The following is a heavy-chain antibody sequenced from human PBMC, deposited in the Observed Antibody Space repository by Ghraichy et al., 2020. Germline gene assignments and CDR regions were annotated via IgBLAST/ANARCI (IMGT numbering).Heavy chain of an antibody. J-gene: IGHJ3*02. V-gene: IGHV3-23*01. Sequence: GGSLRLSCAASGFTFSTYAMLWVRQAPGKGLEWVSTITNSGENTYYADAVKGRFTISRDNSKNTLYLQMNSLGAEDTAVYYCTTRLKIQAPRGAFDIWGQGTMVTVSS. D-gene: IGHD1-1*01. CDR3: TTRLKIQAPRGAFDI. CDR2: ITNSGENT. CDR1: GFTFSTYA.